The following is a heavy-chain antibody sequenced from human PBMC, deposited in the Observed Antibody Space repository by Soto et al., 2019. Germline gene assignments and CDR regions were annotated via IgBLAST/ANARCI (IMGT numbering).Heavy chain of an antibody. CDR1: GCTFSSYA. CDR3: AREYYYDSSGPRPLDY. D-gene: IGHD3-22*01. Sequence: LRLSCAASGCTFSSYAMHSVRQAPFKGLEWVAVISYDGSNKYYADSVKGRFTISRDNSKNTLYLQMNSLRAEDTAVYYCAREYYYDSSGPRPLDYWGQGTLVTVSS. J-gene: IGHJ4*02. V-gene: IGHV3-30-3*01. CDR2: ISYDGSNK.